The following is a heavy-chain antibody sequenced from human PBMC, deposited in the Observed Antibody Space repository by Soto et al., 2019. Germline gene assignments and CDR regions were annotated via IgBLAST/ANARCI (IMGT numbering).Heavy chain of an antibody. V-gene: IGHV1-2*02. Sequence: QVQLVQSGSEVKEPGASVKVSCKASGYTFTGYYVLWVRQAPRQGPECMGWINPYTGGTNYEQKFQGRVTMTSDTANSTAYMELSKLISDDTSVYYCATQFHHCGGDCYRGPYFGMDVWGQGTTVTVSS. CDR2: INPYTGGT. CDR3: ATQFHHCGGDCYRGPYFGMDV. CDR1: GYTFTGYY. D-gene: IGHD2-21*02. J-gene: IGHJ6*02.